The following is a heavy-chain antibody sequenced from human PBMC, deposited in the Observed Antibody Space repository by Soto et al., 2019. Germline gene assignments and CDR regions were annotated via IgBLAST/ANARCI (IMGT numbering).Heavy chain of an antibody. D-gene: IGHD1-26*01. CDR2: ISYDGSNK. J-gene: IGHJ4*02. V-gene: IGHV3-30*03. CDR3: ARDSIVGATTLFDY. Sequence: GGSLRLSCAASGFTFSSYGMHWVRQAPGKGLEWVAVISYDGSNKYYADSVKGRFTISRDNSKNTLYLQMNSLRAEDTAVYYRARDSIVGATTLFDYGAQGTLVPVSS. CDR1: GFTFSSYG.